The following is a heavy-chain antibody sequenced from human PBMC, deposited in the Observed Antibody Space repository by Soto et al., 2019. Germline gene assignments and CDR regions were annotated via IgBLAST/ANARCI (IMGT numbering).Heavy chain of an antibody. Sequence: ASVKVSCKASGYTFTSYFMHWVRQAPGQGLEWMGIINPSGGSTSYAQKFQGRVTMTRDTFTSTVYMELSSLRSEDTAVYYCARGGDSGYGLYYYYYYGMDVWGQGTTVTVSS. CDR3: ARGGDSGYGLYYYYYYGMDV. CDR2: INPSGGST. J-gene: IGHJ6*02. V-gene: IGHV1-46*03. D-gene: IGHD5-12*01. CDR1: GYTFTSYF.